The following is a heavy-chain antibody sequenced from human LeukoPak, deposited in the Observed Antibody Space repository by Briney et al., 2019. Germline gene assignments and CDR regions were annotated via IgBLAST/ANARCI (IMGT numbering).Heavy chain of an antibody. CDR1: GYTFTSYD. CDR3: ARGVVAATFYYYMDV. Sequence: GASVKVSCKASGYTFTSYDINWVRQATGQGLEWMGWMNPNSGNTGYAQKFQGRVTMTRNTSISTVYMELSSLRSDDTAVYYCARGVVAATFYYYMDVWGKGTTVTVSS. V-gene: IGHV1-8*01. J-gene: IGHJ6*03. D-gene: IGHD2-15*01. CDR2: MNPNSGNT.